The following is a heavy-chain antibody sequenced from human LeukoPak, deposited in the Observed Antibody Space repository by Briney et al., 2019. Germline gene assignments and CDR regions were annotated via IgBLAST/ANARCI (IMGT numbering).Heavy chain of an antibody. CDR1: GGSISSGGYY. V-gene: IGHV4-31*03. CDR3: ARERQRYKDNWFDP. CDR2: IYYSGST. J-gene: IGHJ5*02. D-gene: IGHD1-14*01. Sequence: PSQTLSLTCTVSGGSISSGGYYWSWIRQHPGKGLEWIGYIYYSGSTYYNPSLKSRVTISVDTSKNQFSLKLSSVTVADTAVYYCARERQRYKDNWFDPWGQGTLVTVSS.